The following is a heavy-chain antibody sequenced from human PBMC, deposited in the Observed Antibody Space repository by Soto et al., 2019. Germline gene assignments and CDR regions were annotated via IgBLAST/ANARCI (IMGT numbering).Heavy chain of an antibody. Sequence: GESLKISCKGSGYSFTSYWIGWVRQMPGKGLEWMGIIYPGDSDTRYSPSFQGQVTISADKSISTAYLQWSSLKASDTAMYYCVTAPYYYDSSGYWEYFQHWGQGTLVTVSS. CDR1: GYSFTSYW. CDR3: VTAPYYYDSSGYWEYFQH. J-gene: IGHJ1*01. D-gene: IGHD3-22*01. CDR2: IYPGDSDT. V-gene: IGHV5-51*01.